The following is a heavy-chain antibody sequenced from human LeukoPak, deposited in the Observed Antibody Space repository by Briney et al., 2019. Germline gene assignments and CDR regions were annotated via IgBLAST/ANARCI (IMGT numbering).Heavy chain of an antibody. D-gene: IGHD3-10*01. Sequence: GGSLRLSCAASGFTLSSYGIHWVRQAPGKGLEWVAVISHDGTNKYYEDSVKGRFTISRDNSKNTLYLQMNSLRAEDTAVYYCANVYYYGSGSYESRYFDYWGQGTLVTVSS. CDR3: ANVYYYGSGSYESRYFDY. J-gene: IGHJ4*02. CDR1: GFTLSSYG. CDR2: ISHDGTNK. V-gene: IGHV3-30*18.